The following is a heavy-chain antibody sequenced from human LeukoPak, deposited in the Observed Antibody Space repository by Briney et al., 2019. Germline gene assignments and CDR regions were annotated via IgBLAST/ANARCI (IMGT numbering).Heavy chain of an antibody. CDR2: INHDGSDT. CDR3: ARDAIEDRQQLVPDI. D-gene: IGHD6-13*01. Sequence: GGSLRLSCAASGFTFSSYAMSWVRQVPGRGPVWVSRINHDGSDTIYADSVRGRFTISRDDAKNTLYLQMNNLRAEDTAVYYCARDAIEDRQQLVPDIWGQGTMVTVSS. J-gene: IGHJ3*02. V-gene: IGHV3-74*01. CDR1: GFTFSSYA.